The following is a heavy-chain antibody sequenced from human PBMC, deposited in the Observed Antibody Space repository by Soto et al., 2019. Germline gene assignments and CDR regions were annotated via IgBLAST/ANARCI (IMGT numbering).Heavy chain of an antibody. V-gene: IGHV3-13*05. Sequence: EVQLVESGGGLVQPGGSLRLSCEASGFTFRNYDMHWVRQGTGKGLEWVSGISAAGDPDYADSVEGRFTISRENAQNSFFLQMNSLRVGDTAVYYCARTDRDFYGLGVWGQGTTVIVSS. CDR1: GFTFRNYD. CDR3: ARTDRDFYGLGV. J-gene: IGHJ6*02. CDR2: ISAAGDP.